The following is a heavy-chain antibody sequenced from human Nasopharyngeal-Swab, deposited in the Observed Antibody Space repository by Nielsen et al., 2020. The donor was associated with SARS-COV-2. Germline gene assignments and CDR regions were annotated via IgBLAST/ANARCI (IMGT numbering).Heavy chain of an antibody. Sequence: VSVKVPCKASGYFFTSYGISWVRRAPGQGLEWMGWISAYNGNTNYAQKLQGIVTMTTDTSTSTAYMELRSLRFDDTAVYYCASSSSGYSSSWYYYYYMDVWGKGTTVTVSS. J-gene: IGHJ6*03. CDR1: GYFFTSYG. V-gene: IGHV1-18*04. CDR3: ASSSSGYSSSWYYYYYMDV. CDR2: ISAYNGNT. D-gene: IGHD6-13*01.